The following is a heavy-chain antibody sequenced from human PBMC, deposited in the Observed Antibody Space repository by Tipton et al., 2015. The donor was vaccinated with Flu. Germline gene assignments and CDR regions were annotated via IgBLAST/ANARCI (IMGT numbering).Heavy chain of an antibody. CDR1: DDSITYYY. D-gene: IGHD3-10*01. CDR3: ARARAPYYYYAMDV. V-gene: IGHV4-59*01. Sequence: GLVKPSETLSLTCTVSDDSITYYYWSWIRQPPGQGLEWIGYIYYSGRTNYNPSLQSRLTISVDSSKNQLSLKLTSVTAADTAVYYCARARAPYYYYAMDVWGQGATVTVS. CDR2: IYYSGRT. J-gene: IGHJ6*02.